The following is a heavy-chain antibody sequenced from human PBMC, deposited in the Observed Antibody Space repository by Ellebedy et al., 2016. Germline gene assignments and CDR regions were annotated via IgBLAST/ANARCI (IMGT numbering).Heavy chain of an antibody. D-gene: IGHD1-1*01. V-gene: IGHV5-51*01. CDR2: IYPCDSVT. CDR1: GYNFTDYW. Sequence: GESLKISXKASGYNFTDYWIGWVRQMPGKGLEWMWIIYPCDSVTTYGPSFQGHVTISVDKSISTAYLQWGSLKASDTATYYCARSTAGGFDSWGQGTLVTVSS. J-gene: IGHJ4*02. CDR3: ARSTAGGFDS.